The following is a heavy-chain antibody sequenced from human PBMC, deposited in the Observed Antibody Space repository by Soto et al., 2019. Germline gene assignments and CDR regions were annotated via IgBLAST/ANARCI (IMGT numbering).Heavy chain of an antibody. Sequence: SETLSLTCSVSGDSISSVDYFWAWIRQPPGQALEYIGYIYKSATTYYDPSFESRVAISLDTSKSQFSLNVTSVTAADTAVYFCARGRYCLTGRCFPNWFDSWGQGTLVTVSS. J-gene: IGHJ5*01. CDR2: IYKSATT. V-gene: IGHV4-30-4*01. CDR3: ARGRYCLTGRCFPNWFDS. D-gene: IGHD2-15*01. CDR1: GDSISSVDYF.